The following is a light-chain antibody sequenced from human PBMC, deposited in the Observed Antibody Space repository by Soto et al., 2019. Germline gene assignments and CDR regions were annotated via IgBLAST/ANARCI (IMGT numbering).Light chain of an antibody. CDR3: QQYGSSRT. V-gene: IGKV3-20*01. CDR2: GIS. Sequence: EIVLTQSPGTQSLSPGERATISCRASHTISSSYLAWYQQKPGQAPRLLMYGISRRATGIPDRFSGSGSGTDFTLTITRLEPEDFAVYYCQQYGSSRTFGQGTKMDNK. CDR1: HTISSSY. J-gene: IGKJ1*01.